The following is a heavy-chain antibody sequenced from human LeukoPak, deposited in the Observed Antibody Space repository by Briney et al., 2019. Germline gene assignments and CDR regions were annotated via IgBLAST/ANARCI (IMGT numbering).Heavy chain of an antibody. CDR2: ISTSGSTI. CDR3: AVAGTPGFLGMDV. D-gene: IGHD6-19*01. CDR1: GFTFSDYY. Sequence: GGSLRLSCVASGFTFSDYYMTWIRQAPGEGLEWVSYISTSGSTIYYADSVKGRFTISRDNAKNSLYLQMNSLRAEDTAVYYCAVAGTPGFLGMDVWGQGTTVTVSS. V-gene: IGHV3-11*01. J-gene: IGHJ6*02.